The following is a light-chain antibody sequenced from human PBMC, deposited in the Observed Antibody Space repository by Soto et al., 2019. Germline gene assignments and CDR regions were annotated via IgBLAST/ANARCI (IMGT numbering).Light chain of an antibody. CDR2: GAS. CDR1: QSVSSN. Sequence: EIVMTQSPATLSVSPGERATRACRASQSVSSNLAWYQQKPGQAPRLLIYGASTRATGIPARFSGSGSGTEFTLTISSLQSEDFAVYYSQQYNNWPQTFGHGTKVEIK. J-gene: IGKJ1*01. V-gene: IGKV3-15*01. CDR3: QQYNNWPQT.